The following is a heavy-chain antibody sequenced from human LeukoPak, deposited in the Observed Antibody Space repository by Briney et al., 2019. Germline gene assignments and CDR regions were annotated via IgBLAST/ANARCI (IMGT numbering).Heavy chain of an antibody. D-gene: IGHD3-3*01. V-gene: IGHV1-8*01. CDR1: GYTFTSYD. J-gene: IGHJ5*02. Sequence: GASVKVSCKASGYTFTSYDINWVRQATGQGLEWMGWMNPNSGNTGYAQKFQGRVTMTRNTSISTAYMELSSLRSEDTAVYYYARTYYDFWSGPHLGEDWFDPWGQGTLVTVSS. CDR3: ARTYYDFWSGPHLGEDWFDP. CDR2: MNPNSGNT.